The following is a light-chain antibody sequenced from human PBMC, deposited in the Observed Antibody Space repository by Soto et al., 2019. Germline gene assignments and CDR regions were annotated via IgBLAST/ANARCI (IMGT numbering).Light chain of an antibody. Sequence: EIVLTQSPATLSLSPGERATLSCRASQSVTSLLAWYQQKPGQAPRLLIYDASNRATGIPDRFSGSGSGTDFTLTISSLEPEDFATYYCQQRSTWLRVTFGQGTRLEIK. CDR1: QSVTSL. J-gene: IGKJ5*01. CDR3: QQRSTWLRVT. V-gene: IGKV3-11*01. CDR2: DAS.